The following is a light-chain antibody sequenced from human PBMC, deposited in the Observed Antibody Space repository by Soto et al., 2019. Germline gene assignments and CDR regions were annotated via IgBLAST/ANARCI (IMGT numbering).Light chain of an antibody. CDR3: SSYAGSNNPDYV. CDR2: GVN. J-gene: IGLJ1*01. V-gene: IGLV2-8*01. CDR1: SSDVGGYNY. Sequence: QSALTQPPSAPGSPGQSVTISCTGTSSDVGGYNYVSWYQQHPGKAPKLMIYGVNKRPSGVPDRFSGSKSGNMASLTVSGLQAEDEADYYCSSYAGSNNPDYVFGTGTKVTVL.